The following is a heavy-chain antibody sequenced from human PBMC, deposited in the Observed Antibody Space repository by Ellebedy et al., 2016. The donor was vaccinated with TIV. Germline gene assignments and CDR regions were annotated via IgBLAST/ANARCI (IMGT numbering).Heavy chain of an antibody. CDR1: GGSISSYY. CDR2: INHSGST. V-gene: IGHV4-34*01. J-gene: IGHJ3*02. D-gene: IGHD3-10*01. Sequence: SETLSLTXTVSGGSISSYYWSWIRQPPGKGLEWIGEINHSGSTNYNPSLKSRVTISVDTSKNQFSLKLSSVTAADTAVYYCARGRPGSGAFDIWGQGTMVTVSS. CDR3: ARGRPGSGAFDI.